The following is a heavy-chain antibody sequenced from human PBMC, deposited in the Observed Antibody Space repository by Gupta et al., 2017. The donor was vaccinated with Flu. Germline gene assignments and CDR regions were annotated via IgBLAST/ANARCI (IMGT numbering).Heavy chain of an antibody. Sequence: QVQLVESGGGVVQPGRSLRLSCAASGFTFSHYAMPWVRQAPGKGLDWVAVIWYDGSDKYYADSVRGRFTISRDNSKNTLYLQMNSLRADDTAVYYCARDPLGDSRGHYSLDHWGQGTLVTVSS. V-gene: IGHV3-33*01. CDR2: IWYDGSDK. D-gene: IGHD3-22*01. J-gene: IGHJ4*02. CDR3: ARDPLGDSRGHYSLDH. CDR1: GFTFSHYA.